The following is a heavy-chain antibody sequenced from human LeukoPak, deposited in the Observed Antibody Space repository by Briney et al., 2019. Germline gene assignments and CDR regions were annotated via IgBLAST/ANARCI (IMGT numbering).Heavy chain of an antibody. CDR3: ARGYSDSSGYYPRDC. D-gene: IGHD3-22*01. V-gene: IGHV1-2*02. Sequence: ASVKVSCKASGYTFSGYYMYWVRQAPGQGLEWMGWINPNSGGTKYAQKFQGRVTMTRDTSISTAYMELSRLTFDDTAVYYCARGYSDSSGYYPRDCWGQGTLVTVSS. J-gene: IGHJ4*02. CDR1: GYTFSGYY. CDR2: INPNSGGT.